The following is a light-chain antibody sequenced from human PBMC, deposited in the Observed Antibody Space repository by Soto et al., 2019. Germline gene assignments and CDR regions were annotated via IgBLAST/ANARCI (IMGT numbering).Light chain of an antibody. CDR1: SSDVGGYNY. CDR2: EVS. CDR3: SSYTTSSTPYV. J-gene: IGLJ1*01. V-gene: IGLV2-14*01. Sequence: QSALTQPASVSGSPGQSITISCTGTSSDVGGYNYVSWYQQHPGKAPKLMIYEVSNRPSGVSTRFSGSKSGNTASLTISGLQAEDEADYYCSSYTTSSTPYVFGTGTQLTVL.